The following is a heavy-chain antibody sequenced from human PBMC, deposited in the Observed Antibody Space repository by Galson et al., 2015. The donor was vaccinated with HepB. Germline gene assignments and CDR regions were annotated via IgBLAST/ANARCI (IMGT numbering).Heavy chain of an antibody. CDR1: GYTFTAYY. V-gene: IGHV1-2*06. CDR2: LNPNSGGT. J-gene: IGHJ4*02. Sequence: SVKVSCKASGYTFTAYYMYWVRQAPGQGLEWMGRLNPNSGGTHYAQKFQDRVTMTRDTSISTAYMELSRLRSDDTAVYYCARDLGDFGSGSYLAAYYFDYWGQGTLVTVSS. D-gene: IGHD3-10*01. CDR3: ARDLGDFGSGSYLAAYYFDY.